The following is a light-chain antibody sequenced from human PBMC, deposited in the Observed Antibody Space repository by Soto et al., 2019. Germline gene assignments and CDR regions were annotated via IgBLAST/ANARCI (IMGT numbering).Light chain of an antibody. V-gene: IGKV1-39*01. J-gene: IGKJ3*01. CDR1: QSISNS. CDR2: AAS. CDR3: QQSYSTPPFT. Sequence: DIQMTQSPSSLSASVGDRVTITCRASQSISNSLNWYQQKPGKAPKLLIYAASSLQSGVPSRFSGGGSGTDFTLTISSLHPEDFTTYFCQQSYSTPPFTFGPGTKVDIK.